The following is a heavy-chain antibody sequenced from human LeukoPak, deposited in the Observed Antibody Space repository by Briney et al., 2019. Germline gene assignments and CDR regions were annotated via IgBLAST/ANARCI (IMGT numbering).Heavy chain of an antibody. Sequence: GGSLRLSCAASGFPFSSYCMTWVRQAPGKGLEWVANINQDGSEKYYADSVQGRFTISRDNAKDSLYLQMNSLRAEDTAVYYCAKDLDYYDSSGYYNAFDIWGQGTMVTVSS. V-gene: IGHV3-7*03. CDR1: GFPFSSYC. CDR2: INQDGSEK. D-gene: IGHD3-22*01. J-gene: IGHJ3*02. CDR3: AKDLDYYDSSGYYNAFDI.